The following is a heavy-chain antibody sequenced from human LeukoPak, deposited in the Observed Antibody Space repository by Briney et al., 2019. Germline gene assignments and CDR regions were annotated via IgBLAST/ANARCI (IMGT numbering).Heavy chain of an antibody. D-gene: IGHD1-14*01. J-gene: IGHJ6*02. Sequence: ASVKVSCKASGYTFTGYYMHWVRQAPGQGLEWMGWINPNSGGTNYAQKFQGRVTMTRDTSISTAYMELSRLRSDDTAVYYCARGDSRTSGFYYYYYGMDVWGQGTTVTVSS. CDR3: ARGDSRTSGFYYYYYGMDV. CDR1: GYTFTGYY. CDR2: INPNSGGT. V-gene: IGHV1-2*02.